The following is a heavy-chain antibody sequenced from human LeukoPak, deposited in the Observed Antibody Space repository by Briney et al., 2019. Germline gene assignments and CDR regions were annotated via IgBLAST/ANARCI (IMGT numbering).Heavy chain of an antibody. Sequence: GGSLRLSCAASGFTFSSYAMSWVRQAPGKGLEWVSAISGSGGSTYYADSVKGRFTISRDNSKNTLYLQMNSLRAEDTAVYYCAKSWGAGYIYGYFDYWGQGTLVTVSS. CDR3: AKSWGAGYIYGYFDY. CDR1: GFTFSSYA. CDR2: ISGSGGST. J-gene: IGHJ4*02. D-gene: IGHD5-18*01. V-gene: IGHV3-23*01.